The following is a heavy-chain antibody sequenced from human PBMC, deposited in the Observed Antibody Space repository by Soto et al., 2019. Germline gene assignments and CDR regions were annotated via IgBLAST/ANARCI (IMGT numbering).Heavy chain of an antibody. CDR3: ARDLGVALASLTLDF. J-gene: IGHJ4*02. V-gene: IGHV3-21*01. CDR1: GFNFRFYS. Sequence: GGALKLSHAAPGFNFRFYSMNWGRQAPGKGLEWVADITTSSSFRFYADSVEGRFTISRDDAKNSIYLQMNSLRAEDTGVYYCARDLGVALASLTLDFWGRGTLVTVSS. D-gene: IGHD2-15*01. CDR2: ITTSSSFR.